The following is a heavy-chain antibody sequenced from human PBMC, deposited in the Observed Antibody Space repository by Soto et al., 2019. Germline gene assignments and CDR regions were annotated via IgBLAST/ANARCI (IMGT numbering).Heavy chain of an antibody. Sequence: GGSLRLSCAASGFTFSSYAMHWVRQAPGKGLEWVAVISYDGSNKYYADSVKGRFTISRDNSKNTLYLQMNSLRAEDTAVYYCARNEEGIDFWSGYYAFDIWGQGTMVTVSS. J-gene: IGHJ3*02. CDR3: ARNEEGIDFWSGYYAFDI. CDR2: ISYDGSNK. D-gene: IGHD3-3*01. CDR1: GFTFSSYA. V-gene: IGHV3-30-3*01.